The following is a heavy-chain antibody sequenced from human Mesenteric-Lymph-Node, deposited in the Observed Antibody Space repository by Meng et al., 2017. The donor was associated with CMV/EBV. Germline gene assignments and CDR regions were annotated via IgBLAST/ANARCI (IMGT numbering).Heavy chain of an antibody. D-gene: IGHD1/OR15-1a*01. V-gene: IGHV3-7*01. CDR1: GFTIGGYW. CDR2: IKQDGNER. Sequence: GGSLRLSCVASGFTIGGYWMSWVRQVPGKGLEWVANIKQDGNERYYADVVKGRFTISRDNAKNSVDLEMKSLRDGDTAVYYCARCRFLEHLLLGYFDYWGQGSLVTVSS. CDR3: ARCRFLEHLLLGYFDY. J-gene: IGHJ4*02.